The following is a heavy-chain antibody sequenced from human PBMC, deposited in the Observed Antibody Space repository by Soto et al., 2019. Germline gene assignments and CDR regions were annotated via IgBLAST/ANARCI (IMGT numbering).Heavy chain of an antibody. J-gene: IGHJ5*02. V-gene: IGHV3-66*01. CDR1: GFTVSSNY. Sequence: GGSLRLSCAASGFTVSSNYMSWVRQAPGKGLEWVSVIYSGGSTYYADSVKGRFTISRDNSKNTLYLQMNSLRAEDTAVYYCARDSGIAARSWWFDPWGQGTLVTVSS. CDR2: IYSGGST. D-gene: IGHD6-6*01. CDR3: ARDSGIAARSWWFDP.